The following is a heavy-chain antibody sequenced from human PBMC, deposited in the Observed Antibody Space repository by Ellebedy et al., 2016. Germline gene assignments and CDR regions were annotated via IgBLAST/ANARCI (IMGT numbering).Heavy chain of an antibody. V-gene: IGHV3-74*01. J-gene: IGHJ4*02. CDR1: GFTFSNYW. D-gene: IGHD5-24*01. CDR2: INGDGSNR. CDR3: ARDNGYKFDY. Sequence: GGSLRLSXAASGFTFSNYWMFWVRQAPGKGLVWVSIINGDGSNRNYVDSVKGRFTISRDNAKNTLSLQMNSLRVEDTGVYYCARDNGYKFDYWGQGTLVTVSS.